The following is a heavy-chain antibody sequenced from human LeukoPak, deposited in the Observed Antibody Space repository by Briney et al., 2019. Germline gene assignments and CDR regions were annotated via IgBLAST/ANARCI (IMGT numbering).Heavy chain of an antibody. CDR2: VNHSGST. D-gene: IGHD2-21*02. V-gene: IGHV4-34*01. CDR3: ARRGLRVFRFVDY. Sequence: SETLSLTLAVYAASVSGVTCSSVRQPPGKGLEWIGEVNHSGSTNYNPSLKSRVTISVDTSKNQFSLKLSSVTAADTAVYYWARRGLRVFRFVDYWREAPLVTVSS. CDR1: AASVSGVT. J-gene: IGHJ4*02.